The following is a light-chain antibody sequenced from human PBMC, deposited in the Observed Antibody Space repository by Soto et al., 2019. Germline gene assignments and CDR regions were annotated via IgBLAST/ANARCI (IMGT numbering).Light chain of an antibody. CDR2: ATS. J-gene: IGKJ4*01. CDR3: QKYYSAPLT. V-gene: IGKV1-27*01. Sequence: DVQMTQSPSSLSAFVGDIVTITCRASQGIAPHLAWFQQKPGKVPKLLIYATSTLQSGVPSRFSGSGSGTDFALSISSLQPEDVGTYYCQKYYSAPLTFGGGTKVEIK. CDR1: QGIAPH.